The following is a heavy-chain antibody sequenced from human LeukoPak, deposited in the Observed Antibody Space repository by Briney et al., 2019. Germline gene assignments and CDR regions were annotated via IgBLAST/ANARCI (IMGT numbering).Heavy chain of an antibody. CDR2: INPNSGGT. V-gene: IGHV1-2*02. Sequence: ASVKVSCKASGYTFTGYYMHWVRQAPGQGLEWMGWINPNSGGTNYAQKFQGRVTMTRDTSISTAYMELSRLRSDDTAVYYCARVKYDSSGYYPDYWGQGTLVTVSS. CDR3: ARVKYDSSGYYPDY. J-gene: IGHJ4*02. D-gene: IGHD3-22*01. CDR1: GYTFTGYY.